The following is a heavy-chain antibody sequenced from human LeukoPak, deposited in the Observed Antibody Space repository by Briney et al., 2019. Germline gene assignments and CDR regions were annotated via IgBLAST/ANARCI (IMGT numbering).Heavy chain of an antibody. J-gene: IGHJ4*02. CDR1: GFTFSSYW. V-gene: IGHV3-7*02. CDR3: ASYNYYGSGSSTVGY. CDR2: IKQDGSEK. D-gene: IGHD3-10*01. Sequence: PGGSLRLSCAASGFTFSSYWMSWVRQAPGKVLEWVANIKQDGSEKYYVDSVKGRFTISRDNAKNSLYLQMNSLRAEDTAVYYCASYNYYGSGSSTVGYWGQGTLVTVSS.